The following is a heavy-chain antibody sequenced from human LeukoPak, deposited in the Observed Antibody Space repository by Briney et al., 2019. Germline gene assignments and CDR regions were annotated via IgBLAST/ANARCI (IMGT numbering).Heavy chain of an antibody. CDR2: ISSSSSYI. V-gene: IGHV3-21*01. CDR3: AREVPADAFDI. D-gene: IGHD2-2*01. J-gene: IGHJ3*02. CDR1: GVTFSGYS. Sequence: GGSLRLSCAASGVTFSGYSMNWVRQAPGKGLEWVSSISSSSSYIYYADSVKGRFTISRDNAKNSLYLQMNSLRAEDTAVYYCAREVPADAFDIWGQGTMVTVSS.